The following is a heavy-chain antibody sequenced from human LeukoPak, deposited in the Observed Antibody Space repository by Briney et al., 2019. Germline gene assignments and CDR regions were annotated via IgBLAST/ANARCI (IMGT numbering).Heavy chain of an antibody. CDR1: GFIFSDLN. CDR2: IRNKASSYST. D-gene: IGHD5-24*01. CDR3: ARGGRNGYNSPFDF. V-gene: IGHV3-72*01. J-gene: IGHJ4*02. Sequence: GGSLRLSCATSGFIFSDLNMHWLRQAPGKGLEWVGRIRNKASSYSTDYAASVKGRFTFSRDDSKNSVYLQMNGLKTADTAVYFCARGGRNGYNSPFDFWGLGTLVTVSS.